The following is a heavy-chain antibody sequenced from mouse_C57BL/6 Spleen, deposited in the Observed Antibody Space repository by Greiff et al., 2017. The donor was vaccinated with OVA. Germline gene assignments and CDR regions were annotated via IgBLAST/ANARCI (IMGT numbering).Heavy chain of an antibody. CDR1: GYTFTSYW. J-gene: IGHJ4*01. Sequence: VQLQQSGTVLARPGASVKMSCKTPGYTFTSYWMHWVKQRPGQGLEWIGAIYPGNSDTSYNQKFKGKAKLTAVTSASTAYMELSSLTNEDSAVYYCTRSGGGTTVVDYAMDYWGQGTSVTVSS. CDR2: IYPGNSDT. V-gene: IGHV1-5*01. D-gene: IGHD1-1*01. CDR3: TRSGGGTTVVDYAMDY.